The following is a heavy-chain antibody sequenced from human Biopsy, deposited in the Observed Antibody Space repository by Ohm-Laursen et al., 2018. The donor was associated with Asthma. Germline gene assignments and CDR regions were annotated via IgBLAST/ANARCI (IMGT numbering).Heavy chain of an antibody. D-gene: IGHD4-17*01. Sequence: SVKVSCKISGYSLTDLSMHWVRQAPGQGLEWMGGHDHEEGGTVNAWRFQDRVTMTEDTSTDTAYMELSSLSSDDTAVYYCASDFPKDYVRYNFQFWGQGTLVTVSS. CDR2: HDHEEGGT. CDR3: ASDFPKDYVRYNFQF. CDR1: GYSLTDLS. J-gene: IGHJ4*02. V-gene: IGHV1-24*01.